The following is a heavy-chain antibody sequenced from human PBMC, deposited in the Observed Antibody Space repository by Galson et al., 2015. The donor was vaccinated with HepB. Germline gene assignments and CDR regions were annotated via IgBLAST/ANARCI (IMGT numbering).Heavy chain of an antibody. V-gene: IGHV3-64D*06. CDR1: GFTFSSYV. CDR2: INTNGRST. Sequence: SLRLSCAASGFTFSSYVMYWVRQAPGKGLEYVSAINTNGRSTYYADSVKGIFTISRGNAKNTLYLQMSTLRAEDTGVYYCVKGVRSDSYYYNMDVWGQGTTVAVSS. D-gene: IGHD2-21*01. J-gene: IGHJ6*02. CDR3: VKGVRSDSYYYNMDV.